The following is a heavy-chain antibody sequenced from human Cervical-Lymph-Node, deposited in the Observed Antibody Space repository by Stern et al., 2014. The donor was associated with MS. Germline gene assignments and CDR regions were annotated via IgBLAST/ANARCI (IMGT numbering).Heavy chain of an antibody. CDR3: ARDTERFYYYYGMDV. D-gene: IGHD1-1*01. CDR1: GFTFSSYG. Sequence: VQLVESGGGVVQPGRSLRLSCAASGFTFSSYGMHWVRQAPGKGLEWVAVIWYDGSNKYYADSVKGRFTISRDNSKNTLYLQMNSLRAEDTAVYYCARDTERFYYYYGMDVWGQGTTVTVSS. V-gene: IGHV3-33*01. CDR2: IWYDGSNK. J-gene: IGHJ6*02.